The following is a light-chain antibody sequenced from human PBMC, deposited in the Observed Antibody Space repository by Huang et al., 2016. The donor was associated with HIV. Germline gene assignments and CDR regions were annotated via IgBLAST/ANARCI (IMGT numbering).Light chain of an antibody. V-gene: IGKV1-27*01. Sequence: DIQMTQSPSSLSASVGDRVTISCRASQGISNHLAWYQEKPGQAPKLLVYAASALRSGVPYRFSGSGSGKEFTLTISSLQAEDVATYFCQKYDSAPRTFGPGTKVEIK. CDR2: AAS. CDR1: QGISNH. J-gene: IGKJ3*01. CDR3: QKYDSAPRT.